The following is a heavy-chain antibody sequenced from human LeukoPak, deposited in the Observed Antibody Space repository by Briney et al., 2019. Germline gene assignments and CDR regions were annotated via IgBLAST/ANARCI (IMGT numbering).Heavy chain of an antibody. CDR3: AKDGVVVVAATPGYYYYMDV. D-gene: IGHD2-15*01. CDR1: GFTFSSYG. J-gene: IGHJ6*03. CDR2: IRYDGSNK. V-gene: IGHV3-30*02. Sequence: GGSLRLSCAASGFTFSSYGMHWVRQAPGKGLEWVAFIRYDGSNKYYADSVKGRFTISRDNSKNTLYLQMNSLRAEDTAVYYCAKDGVVVVAATPGYYYYMDVWGKGTTVTVSS.